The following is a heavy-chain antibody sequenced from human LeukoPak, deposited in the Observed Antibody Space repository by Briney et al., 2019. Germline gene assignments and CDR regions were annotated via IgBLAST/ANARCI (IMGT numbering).Heavy chain of an antibody. CDR3: ARGGRERYSSGWTDAFDI. J-gene: IGHJ3*02. V-gene: IGHV1-46*01. CDR1: GYTFTSYY. D-gene: IGHD6-19*01. CDR2: INPSGGST. Sequence: ASVKVSCKASGYTFTSYYMHWVRQAPGQGLECMGIINPSGGSTSYAQKFQGRVTMTRDTSTSTVYMELSSLSSEDTAVYYCARGGRERYSSGWTDAFDIWGQGTMVTVSS.